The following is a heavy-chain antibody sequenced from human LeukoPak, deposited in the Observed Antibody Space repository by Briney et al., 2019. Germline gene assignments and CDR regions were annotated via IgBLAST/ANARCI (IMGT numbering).Heavy chain of an antibody. CDR3: ARHVYCSGGSCYSGVFDY. Sequence: SETLSLTCTVSGGSISTSNYYWGWIRQPPGKGLEWIGNIFYSGSTYYSPSLRSRVTISLDTSRNQFSLKLSSVTAADTAVYYCARHVYCSGGSCYSGVFDYWGQGTLVTVSS. D-gene: IGHD2-15*01. CDR1: GGSISTSNYY. J-gene: IGHJ4*02. V-gene: IGHV4-39*01. CDR2: IFYSGST.